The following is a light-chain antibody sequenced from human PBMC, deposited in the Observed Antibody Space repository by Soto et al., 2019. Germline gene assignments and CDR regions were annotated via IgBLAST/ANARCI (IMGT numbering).Light chain of an antibody. Sequence: QTVVTQSPSVSGAPGQRVTISCTGSSSNIGAGYDVHWYQQLPGTAPKLLIYGNSNRPSGVPDRFSGSKSGTSASLAITGLQAEDEADYYCQSYDSSSWVFGGGTKLTVL. CDR2: GNS. CDR3: QSYDSSSWV. CDR1: SSNIGAGYD. J-gene: IGLJ3*02. V-gene: IGLV1-40*01.